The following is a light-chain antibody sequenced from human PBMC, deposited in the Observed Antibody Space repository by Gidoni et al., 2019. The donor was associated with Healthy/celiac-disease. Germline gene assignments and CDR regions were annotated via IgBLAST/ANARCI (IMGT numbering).Light chain of an antibody. CDR3: QQYGSSPWT. J-gene: IGKJ1*01. CDR1: QSVSSSY. Sequence: EIVLTQSPGTLSLSPGERATLSCSASQSVSSSYLAWYQQKPGQAPRLLIYGASSSATGIPDRFSGSGSGTDFTLTISRLEPEDFAVYYCQQYGSSPWTFGQXTKVEIK. V-gene: IGKV3-20*01. CDR2: GAS.